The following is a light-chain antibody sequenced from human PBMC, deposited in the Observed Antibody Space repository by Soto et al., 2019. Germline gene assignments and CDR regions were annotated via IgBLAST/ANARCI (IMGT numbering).Light chain of an antibody. CDR1: QSISSY. J-gene: IGKJ1*01. CDR3: LKHNSYPRT. Sequence: DIQMTPSPSTLSGSVVYRVTITCLASQSISSYLNWYQQKPGKAPKRLIYAASSLQSGVPSRFSGSGSGTEFTLTISSLQPEDFATYYCLKHNSYPRTFGQGTKVDIK. V-gene: IGKV1-17*01. CDR2: AAS.